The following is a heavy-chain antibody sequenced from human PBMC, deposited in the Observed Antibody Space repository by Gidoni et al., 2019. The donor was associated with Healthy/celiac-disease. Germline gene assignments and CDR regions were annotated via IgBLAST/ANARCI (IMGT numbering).Heavy chain of an antibody. CDR2: ISYDGSNK. CDR3: AREDVVQLDQWTRNAFDI. D-gene: IGHD1-1*01. CDR1: GFTFSSYA. V-gene: IGHV3-30-3*01. Sequence: QVQLVESGGGVVQPGRSLRLSCAASGFTFSSYAMHWVRQAPGKGLEWVAVISYDGSNKYYADSVKGRFTISRDNSKNTLYLQMNSLRAEDTAVYYCAREDVVQLDQWTRNAFDIWGQGTMVTVSS. J-gene: IGHJ3*02.